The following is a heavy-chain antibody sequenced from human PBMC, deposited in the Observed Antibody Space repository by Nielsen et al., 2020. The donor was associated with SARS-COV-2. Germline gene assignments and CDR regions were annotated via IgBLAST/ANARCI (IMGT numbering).Heavy chain of an antibody. CDR3: AKDSMFGYYYDSSGYYFDY. CDR2: ISSDGRST. Sequence: VRQAPGKGLVWVSRISSDGRSTDYADSVKGRFTISRDNAKNTLYLQMNSLRAEDTAVYYCAKDSMFGYYYDSSGYYFDYWGQGTLVTVSS. J-gene: IGHJ4*02. D-gene: IGHD3-22*01. V-gene: IGHV3-74*01.